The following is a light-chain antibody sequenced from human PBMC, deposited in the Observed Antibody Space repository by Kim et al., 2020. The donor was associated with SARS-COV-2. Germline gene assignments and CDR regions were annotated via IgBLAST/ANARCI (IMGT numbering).Light chain of an antibody. J-gene: IGKJ1*01. CDR3: QKYDSVPFT. CDR1: HNITYF. CDR2: AAS. V-gene: IGKV1-27*01. Sequence: LSASVADRLPNTCRASHNITYFLACYQQKPGKVPNLLINAASTLQPGLPSRLSGSRSGTDFTLTISCLQPEDVATYYCQKYDSVPFTFGQGTKVDIK.